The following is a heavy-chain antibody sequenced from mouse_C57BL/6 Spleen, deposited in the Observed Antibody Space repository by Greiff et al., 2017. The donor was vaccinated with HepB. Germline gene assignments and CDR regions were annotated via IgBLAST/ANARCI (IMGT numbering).Heavy chain of an antibody. J-gene: IGHJ1*03. CDR1: GYSFTDYN. Sequence: EVQLQQSGPELVKPGASVKISCKASGYSFTDYNMNWVKQSNGKSLEWIGVINPNYGTTSYNQKFKVKATLTVDQSSSTAYMQLTSLTSEDSAVYYCAREGTVGVSPWYFDVWGTGTTVTVSS. CDR3: AREGTVGVSPWYFDV. CDR2: INPNYGTT. V-gene: IGHV1-39*01. D-gene: IGHD1-1*01.